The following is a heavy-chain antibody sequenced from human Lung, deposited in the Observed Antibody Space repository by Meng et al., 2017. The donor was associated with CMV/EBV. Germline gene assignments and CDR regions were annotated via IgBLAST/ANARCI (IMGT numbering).Heavy chain of an antibody. CDR1: GVSISSNIR. D-gene: IGHD1-26*01. CDR3: ARGKQDAWELLAY. CDR2: IDDSGST. V-gene: IGHV4-4*02. Sequence: QGELQESGPRLVKPSGTLSRPCGVSGVSISSNIRWTWVRQPPGKGLEWIGDIDDSGSTNYNPSLNSRISISLDKSKNHFSLKVNSVTAADTAVYYCARGKQDAWELLAYWGQGALVTVSS. J-gene: IGHJ4*02.